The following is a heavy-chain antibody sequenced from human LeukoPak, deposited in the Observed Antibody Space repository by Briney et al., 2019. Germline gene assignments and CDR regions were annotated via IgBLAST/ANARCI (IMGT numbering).Heavy chain of an antibody. CDR1: GFTFSSYA. D-gene: IGHD3-10*01. J-gene: IGHJ4*02. CDR3: AKEYDSGGYGANFDY. CDR2: ISGSGGST. V-gene: IGHV3-23*01. Sequence: GGSLRLSCAASGFTFSSYAMSWARQAPGKGLEWVSTISGSGGSTYYADSVKGRFTISRDNSKNTLYLQMNSLRAEDTAVYYCAKEYDSGGYGANFDYWGQGTLVTVSS.